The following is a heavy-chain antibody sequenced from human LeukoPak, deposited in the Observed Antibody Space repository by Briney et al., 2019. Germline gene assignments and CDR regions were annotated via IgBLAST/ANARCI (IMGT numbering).Heavy chain of an antibody. V-gene: IGHV1-69*05. CDR3: ASSPLKRMPFDY. D-gene: IGHD2-2*01. Sequence: SVKVSCEASGGTFSSYAISWVRQAPGQGLEWMGGIIPIFGTANYAQKFQGRVTITTDESTSTAYMELSSLRSEDTAVYYCASSPLKRMPFDYWGQGTLVTVSS. CDR2: IIPIFGTA. J-gene: IGHJ4*02. CDR1: GGTFSSYA.